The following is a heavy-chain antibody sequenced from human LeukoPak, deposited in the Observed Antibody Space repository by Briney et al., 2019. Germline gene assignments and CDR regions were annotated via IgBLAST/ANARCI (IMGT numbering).Heavy chain of an antibody. CDR2: INHSGST. Sequence: SETLSLTCAVYGGSFSGYYWSWIRQPPGKGLEWIGEINHSGSTNYNPSLKSRVTISVDTSKNQFSLKLSSVAAADTAVYYCARGDSGSQGFLWGQGTLVTVSS. CDR3: ARGDSGSQGFL. CDR1: GGSFSGYY. D-gene: IGHD1-26*01. V-gene: IGHV4-34*01. J-gene: IGHJ4*02.